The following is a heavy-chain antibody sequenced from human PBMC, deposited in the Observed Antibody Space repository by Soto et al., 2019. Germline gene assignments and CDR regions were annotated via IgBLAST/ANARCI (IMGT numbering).Heavy chain of an antibody. CDR1: GYTFTSYG. CDR2: ISAYNGNT. J-gene: IGHJ5*02. CDR3: ARENYYDSSGYYLRWFDP. V-gene: IGHV1-18*04. Sequence: ASVKVSCKASGYTFTSYGISWVRQAPGQGLEWMGWISAYNGNTNYAQKLQGRVTMTTDTSTSTAYMELRSLRSDDTAVYYCARENYYDSSGYYLRWFDPWGQGTLVTVSS. D-gene: IGHD3-22*01.